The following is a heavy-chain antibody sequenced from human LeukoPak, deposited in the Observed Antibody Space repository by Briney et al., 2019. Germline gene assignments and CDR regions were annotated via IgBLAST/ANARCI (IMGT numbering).Heavy chain of an antibody. D-gene: IGHD1-14*01. CDR3: ARPRVPTPKDNRAAFDI. Sequence: ASVKVSCKASGYTFTSYGISWVRQAPGQGLEWMGWISAYNGNTNYAQKLQGRVTMTTDTSTSTAYMELRSLRSDDTAVYYCARPRVPTPKDNRAAFDIWGQGTMVTVSS. CDR2: ISAYNGNT. V-gene: IGHV1-18*04. CDR1: GYTFTSYG. J-gene: IGHJ3*02.